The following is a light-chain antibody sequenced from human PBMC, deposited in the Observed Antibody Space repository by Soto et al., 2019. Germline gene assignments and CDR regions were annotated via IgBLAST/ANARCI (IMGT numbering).Light chain of an antibody. J-gene: IGKJ5*01. CDR3: QQYGSSPPIT. CDR2: GTS. V-gene: IGKV3-20*01. CDR1: QSVSSSY. Sequence: EIVLTQSPGTLSLSPGERATLSCRASQSVSSSYLAWYQQKPGQAPRHLIYGTSSRATGIPYRFSGSGSGTDFTLTISRLEPEDFAVYYCQQYGSSPPITFGQGTRLEIK.